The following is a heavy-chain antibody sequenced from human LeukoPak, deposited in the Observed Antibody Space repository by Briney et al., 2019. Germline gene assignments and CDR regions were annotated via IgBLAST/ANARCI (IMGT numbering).Heavy chain of an antibody. Sequence: GGSLRLSCVASGFTVDTYWMSWVRQAPGKGLDWVAHIKEDGTRKYYVDSVRGRSTISRDNAKNSLFLQMNSLRVEDTAVYYCARDGGVLGKFDYWGQGTLVTVSS. V-gene: IGHV3-7*01. J-gene: IGHJ4*02. CDR2: IKEDGTRK. CDR1: GFTVDTYW. D-gene: IGHD3-3*01. CDR3: ARDGGVLGKFDY.